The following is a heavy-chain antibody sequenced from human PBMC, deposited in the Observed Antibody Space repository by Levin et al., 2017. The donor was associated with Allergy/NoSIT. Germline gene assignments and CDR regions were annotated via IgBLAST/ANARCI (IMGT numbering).Heavy chain of an antibody. V-gene: IGHV1-69*02. Sequence: ASVKVSCKASGCTFSSYTISWVRQAPGQGLEWMGRIIPILGIANYAQKFQCRVTMTADKTTSTAYMELSRLRSEDTAVYYCARASRDGYKYGVSVPLWGQGTLVTVS. CDR2: IIPILGIA. CDR3: ARASRDGYKYGVSVPL. CDR1: GCTFSSYT. J-gene: IGHJ4*02. D-gene: IGHD5-24*01.